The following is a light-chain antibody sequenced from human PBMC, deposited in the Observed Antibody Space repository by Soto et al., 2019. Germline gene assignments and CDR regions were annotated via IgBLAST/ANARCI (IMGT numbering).Light chain of an antibody. CDR2: DVT. Sequence: QSALTQPASVSGTPGQSITISCTGTSSDVGGYNSVSWYRQDPGKAPKLMIYDVTNRPSGVPNRFSGSKSGNTASLPISGLQAEDEADYYCSSFTSSITYVFGTGTKVTV. CDR1: SSDVGGYNS. CDR3: SSFTSSITYV. V-gene: IGLV2-14*01. J-gene: IGLJ1*01.